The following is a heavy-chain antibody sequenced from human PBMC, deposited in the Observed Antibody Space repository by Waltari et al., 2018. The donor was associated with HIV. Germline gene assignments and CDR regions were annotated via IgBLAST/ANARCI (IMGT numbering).Heavy chain of an antibody. D-gene: IGHD3-22*01. CDR2: IYHSGRT. J-gene: IGHJ5*01. Sequence: QVQLQESGPRLVKLSETLTLTCSVSGGFVRNHYWSWIRQSPGRGLEWIGYIYHSGRTTYNPSLKTRLIISVDTPKNQFSLKLNSVTAADTAVYYCARLMGHYVDSSAYYPNWFDSWGQGALVTVSS. CDR3: ARLMGHYVDSSAYYPNWFDS. V-gene: IGHV4-59*02. CDR1: GGFVRNHY.